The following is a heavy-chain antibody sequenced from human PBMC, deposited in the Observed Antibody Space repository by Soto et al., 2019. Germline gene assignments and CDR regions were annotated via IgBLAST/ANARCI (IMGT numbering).Heavy chain of an antibody. CDR3: ARGGVYCSGGSCYEFFDY. CDR2: INAGNGNT. D-gene: IGHD2-15*01. V-gene: IGHV1-3*01. Sequence: ASVKVSCKASGYTFTSYAMHWVRQAPGQRLEWMGWINAGNGNTKYSQKFQGRVTITRDTSASTAYMELSSLRSEDTAVYYCARGGVYCSGGSCYEFFDYWGQGTLVTVSS. J-gene: IGHJ4*02. CDR1: GYTFTSYA.